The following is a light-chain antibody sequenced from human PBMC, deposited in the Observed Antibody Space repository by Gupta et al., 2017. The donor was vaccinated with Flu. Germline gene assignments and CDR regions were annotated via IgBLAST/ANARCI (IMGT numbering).Light chain of an antibody. Sequence: DLQMTQSPSFRSASVGDRVTITCRASQDISNSLAWYQQKPGKVPKLLIYDASTLQSGVPSRFSGSASGTDFTLTISGLQPEDVATDYCQKYNSAPPGLTFGGGTKVEI. CDR2: DAS. CDR3: QKYNSAPPGLT. V-gene: IGKV1-27*01. CDR1: QDISNS. J-gene: IGKJ4*01.